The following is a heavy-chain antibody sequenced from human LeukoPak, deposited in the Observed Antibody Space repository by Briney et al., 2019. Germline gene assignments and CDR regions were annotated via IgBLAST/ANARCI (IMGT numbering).Heavy chain of an antibody. CDR3: ASLIVGCTDGVCYKGHLY. J-gene: IGHJ4*02. D-gene: IGHD2-8*01. CDR2: IYSGGNT. CDR1: VFILSSNY. V-gene: IGHV3-53*01. Sequence: GGSLRLSCAASVFILSSNYMSCLRQAPGKGLEGVSVIYSGGNTYYADSVKGRFTISRDNSKNTLYLQMNSLKTEDTAVYYCASLIVGCTDGVCYKGHLYWGQGNLVTVSS.